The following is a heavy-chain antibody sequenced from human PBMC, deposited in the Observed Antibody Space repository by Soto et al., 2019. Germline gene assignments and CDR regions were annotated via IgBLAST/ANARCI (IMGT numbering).Heavy chain of an antibody. Sequence: ASVKVSCKASGYTFTSYAMHWVRQAPGQRLEWMGWINAGNGNTKYSQKFQGRVTITRDTSASTAYMELSSLRSEDTAVYYCARDSSYYYDSSGYYESDYWGQGTLVTVSS. V-gene: IGHV1-3*01. J-gene: IGHJ4*02. D-gene: IGHD3-22*01. CDR3: ARDSSYYYDSSGYYESDY. CDR2: INAGNGNT. CDR1: GYTFTSYA.